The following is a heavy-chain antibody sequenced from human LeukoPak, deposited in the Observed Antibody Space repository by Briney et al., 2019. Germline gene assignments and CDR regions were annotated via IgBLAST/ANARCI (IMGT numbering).Heavy chain of an antibody. Sequence: GASVKVSCKASGYTFTSYGISWVRQAPGQGLEWMGWISAYNGNTNYAQKLQGRVTMTTDTSTSTAYMELRSLRSDDTAVYYCARVRSPYYYYYCMDVWGKGTTVTVSS. J-gene: IGHJ6*03. V-gene: IGHV1-18*01. CDR1: GYTFTSYG. CDR2: ISAYNGNT. D-gene: IGHD6-6*01. CDR3: ARVRSPYYYYYCMDV.